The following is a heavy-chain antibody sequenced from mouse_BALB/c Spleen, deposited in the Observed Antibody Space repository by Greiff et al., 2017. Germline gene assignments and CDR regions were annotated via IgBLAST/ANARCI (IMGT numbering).Heavy chain of an antibody. CDR3: TRADYGTGFAY. D-gene: IGHD1-1*01. Sequence: EVQRVESGGGLVKPGGSLKLSCAASGFAFSSYDMSWVRQTPEKRLEWVAYISSGGGSTYYPDTVKGRFTISRDNAKNTLYLQMSSLKSEDTAMYYCTRADYGTGFAYWGQGTLVTVSA. J-gene: IGHJ3*01. CDR2: ISSGGGST. CDR1: GFAFSSYD. V-gene: IGHV5-12-1*01.